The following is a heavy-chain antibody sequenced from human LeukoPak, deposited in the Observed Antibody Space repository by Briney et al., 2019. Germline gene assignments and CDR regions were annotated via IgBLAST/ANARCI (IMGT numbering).Heavy chain of an antibody. Sequence: PGGSLRLSCAASGFAFSNYAMTWVRQAPGKGLEWVSGTGGGGGSTYYAGSVKGRFTISRDNSKNTLYLQMYSLRVEDTAVYYCAKNGGSQCYSHLDSWGQGTLVTVSS. V-gene: IGHV3-23*01. CDR2: TGGGGGST. J-gene: IGHJ4*02. D-gene: IGHD2-15*01. CDR1: GFAFSNYA. CDR3: AKNGGSQCYSHLDS.